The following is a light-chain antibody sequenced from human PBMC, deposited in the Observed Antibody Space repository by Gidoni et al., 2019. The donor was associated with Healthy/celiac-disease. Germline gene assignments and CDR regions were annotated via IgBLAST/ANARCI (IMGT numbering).Light chain of an antibody. CDR3: QQYNNWPPTWT. Sequence: EIVMTQSPATLSVSPGERATLSCRASQSVSSNLAWYQQKPGQAPRLLIYGASTRATGIPARFSGSGSGTEFTLTISSRKSEDFAVYYCQQYNNWPPTWTFGQGTKVEIK. V-gene: IGKV3-15*01. CDR1: QSVSSN. J-gene: IGKJ1*01. CDR2: GAS.